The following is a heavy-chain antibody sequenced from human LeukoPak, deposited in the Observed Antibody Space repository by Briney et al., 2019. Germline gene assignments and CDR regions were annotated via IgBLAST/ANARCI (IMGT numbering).Heavy chain of an antibody. Sequence: PSETLSLTCTVSGGSISSSSYYWDWIRQPPGKGLEWIGSIYYSGTNYYNPSLKSRVTISVDTSKNQFSLKLSSVTAADTAVYYCARRGPYYYGSGSYSPDRKNKNWFDPWGQGTLVTVSS. CDR1: GGSISSSSYY. CDR3: ARRGPYYYGSGSYSPDRKNKNWFDP. CDR2: IYYSGTN. V-gene: IGHV4-39*07. J-gene: IGHJ5*02. D-gene: IGHD3-10*01.